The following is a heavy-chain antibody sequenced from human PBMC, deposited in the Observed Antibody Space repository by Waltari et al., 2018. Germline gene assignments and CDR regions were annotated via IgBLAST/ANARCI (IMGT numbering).Heavy chain of an antibody. CDR3: AKDGVGTSWLNYNYYYMDV. V-gene: IGHV3-30*18. Sequence: QVHLVESGGGVVQPGRSQRLSCAASGFTFSTYGMQWVRQAPGKGLEWVALISYDGSNKYYADSVKGRFTISRDNSKNTLYLQMNSLRVEDTAAYYCAKDGVGTSWLNYNYYYMDVWGKGTTVSVSS. CDR1: GFTFSTYG. J-gene: IGHJ6*03. D-gene: IGHD1-26*01. CDR2: ISYDGSNK.